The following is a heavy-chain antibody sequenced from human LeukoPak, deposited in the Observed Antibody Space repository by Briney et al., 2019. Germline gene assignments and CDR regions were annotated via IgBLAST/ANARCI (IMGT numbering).Heavy chain of an antibody. CDR2: ISYDGGYA. CDR3: ATESSLSN. CDR1: GFNFGTYA. J-gene: IGHJ4*02. V-gene: IGHV3-30*04. Sequence: RGSLRLSCVGSGFNFGTYAMDWVRQAPGKGLEWVGDISYDGGYASYAAAVRDRFTISRDNSRNTLFLQINSLRPEDAAVYYCATESSLSNWGQGTLVTVSS.